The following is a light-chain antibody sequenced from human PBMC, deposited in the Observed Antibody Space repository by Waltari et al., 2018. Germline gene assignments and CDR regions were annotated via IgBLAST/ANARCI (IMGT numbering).Light chain of an antibody. CDR2: DVS. V-gene: IGLV2-14*03. Sequence: QSALPQPASVSGSPGQSLTLSSTGTSRDVGGYHYVSWYQQHPGKAPNLMIYDVSKRPSGVSNRFSGSKSGNTASLTISGLQAEDEADYYCSSYTSSSVFGGGTKLTVL. CDR3: SSYTSSSV. CDR1: SRDVGGYHY. J-gene: IGLJ2*01.